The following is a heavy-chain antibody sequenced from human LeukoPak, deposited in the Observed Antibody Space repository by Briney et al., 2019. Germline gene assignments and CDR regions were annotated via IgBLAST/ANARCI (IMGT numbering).Heavy chain of an antibody. V-gene: IGHV4-59*11. J-gene: IGHJ4*02. Sequence: SETLTLTCIGSGASISSHYWSWMRQPPGKGLEWIGYIYHSGSTKYNPSLKSRVAISVDTSKNQFSLKLRSMTAADTAIYYCYVESEYGDYDYWGQGTLVAVSS. CDR1: GASISSHY. CDR2: IYHSGST. CDR3: YVESEYGDYDY. D-gene: IGHD4-17*01.